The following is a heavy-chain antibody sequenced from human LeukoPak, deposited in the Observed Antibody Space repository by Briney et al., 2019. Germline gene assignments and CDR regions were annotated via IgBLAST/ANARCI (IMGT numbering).Heavy chain of an antibody. CDR3: VREGVGYSYGYAY. Sequence: GGSLRLSCAASGFTFSSYELNWVRQAPGKGLEWVSYISGSATVIYYADSVKGRFTISRDNTKNSLFLQLSRLRAEDTAVYYCVREGVGYSYGYAYWGQGTLVTVSS. V-gene: IGHV3-48*03. J-gene: IGHJ4*02. CDR1: GFTFSSYE. CDR2: ISGSATVI. D-gene: IGHD5-18*01.